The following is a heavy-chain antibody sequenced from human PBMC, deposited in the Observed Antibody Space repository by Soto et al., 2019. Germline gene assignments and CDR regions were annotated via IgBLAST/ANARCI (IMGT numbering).Heavy chain of an antibody. D-gene: IGHD2-21*02. CDR3: AHSGCGGDCLRSYSSHYYYGMDV. CDR1: GFSLSTGGVG. J-gene: IGHJ6*02. CDR2: IYWDDDK. V-gene: IGHV2-5*02. Sequence: QITLKESGPTLVKPTQTLTLTCTFSGFSLSTGGVGVGWIRQPPGKALEWLALIYWDDDKRYSPSLKSRLTVTKDTSKIQMVLTITNMDPVDTATYYCAHSGCGGDCLRSYSSHYYYGMDVWGQGTTVTVSS.